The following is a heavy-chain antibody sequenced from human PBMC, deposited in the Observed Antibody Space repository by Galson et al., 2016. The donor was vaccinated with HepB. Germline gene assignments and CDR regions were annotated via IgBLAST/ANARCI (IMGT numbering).Heavy chain of an antibody. CDR3: ARAIYCSSSNCQGYYFDY. J-gene: IGHJ4*02. D-gene: IGHD2-2*01. Sequence: SLRLSCAASGFTFSSYNMNWVRQAPGKGLEWVSSITGSSANYIFYPDSVRGRFTISRDNAKNSLYLQMNSLRAKDTAVYYCARAIYCSSSNCQGYYFDYWGQGTLVTVSS. CDR2: ITGSSANYI. V-gene: IGHV3-21*01. CDR1: GFTFSSYN.